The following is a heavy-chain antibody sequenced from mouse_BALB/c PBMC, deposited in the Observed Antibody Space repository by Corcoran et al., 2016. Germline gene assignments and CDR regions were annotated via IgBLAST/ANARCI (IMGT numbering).Heavy chain of an antibody. D-gene: IGHD1-1*01. CDR1: GYTFSSYW. CDR3: ARQALRYAMDY. J-gene: IGHJ4*01. CDR2: ILPGSGST. V-gene: IGHV1-9*01. Sequence: QVQLQQSGAELMKPGASVKISCKATGYTFSSYWIEWVKQRPGHGLEWIGEILPGSGSTDYNEKFKGKATFTADTSSNTAYMQLSSLTSEDSAVYYCARQALRYAMDYWGQGTSVTVSS.